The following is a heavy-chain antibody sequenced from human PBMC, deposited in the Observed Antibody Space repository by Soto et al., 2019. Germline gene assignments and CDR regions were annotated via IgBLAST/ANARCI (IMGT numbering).Heavy chain of an antibody. J-gene: IGHJ5*02. CDR3: TNHCSSTSCYGGFDP. D-gene: IGHD2-2*01. CDR1: GFTFSNAW. Sequence: EVQLVESGGGLVKPGGSLRLSCAASGFTFSNAWMNWVRQAPGKGLEWVGRIKSKTDGGTTDYAAPVKGRFTISRDDSKYTLYLQMNSLKTEDTAVYYCTNHCSSTSCYGGFDPWGQGILATVSS. CDR2: IKSKTDGGTT. V-gene: IGHV3-15*07.